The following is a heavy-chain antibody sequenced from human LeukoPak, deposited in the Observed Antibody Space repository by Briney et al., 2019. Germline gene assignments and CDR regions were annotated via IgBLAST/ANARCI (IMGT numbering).Heavy chain of an antibody. Sequence: PGRSLRLSCAASGFTFSSYGMHWVRQAPGKGLEWVAVISYDGSNKYYANSVKGRFTISRDNSKNTLYLQMNSLRAEDTAVYYCAKELEGAIYAFDIWGQGTMVTVSS. V-gene: IGHV3-30*18. CDR3: AKELEGAIYAFDI. D-gene: IGHD1-26*01. J-gene: IGHJ3*02. CDR2: ISYDGSNK. CDR1: GFTFSSYG.